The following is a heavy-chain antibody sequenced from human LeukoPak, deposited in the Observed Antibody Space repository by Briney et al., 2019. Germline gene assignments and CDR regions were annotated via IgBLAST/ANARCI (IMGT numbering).Heavy chain of an antibody. CDR2: IYYSGST. CDR1: GGSISSGDYY. V-gene: IGHV4-30-4*08. Sequence: PSQTLSLTCTVSGGSISSGDYYWSWIRQPPGKGLEWIGYIYYSGSTYYNPSLKSRVTISVDTSKNQFSLKLSSVTAADTAVYYCARALNYINPYYYYMDVWGKGTTVTVSS. D-gene: IGHD4-11*01. CDR3: ARALNYINPYYYYMDV. J-gene: IGHJ6*03.